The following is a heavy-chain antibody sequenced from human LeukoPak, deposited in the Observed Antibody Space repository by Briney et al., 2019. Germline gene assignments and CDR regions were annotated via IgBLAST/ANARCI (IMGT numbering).Heavy chain of an antibody. CDR2: ISGNSANT. CDR1: GFTFSNYA. V-gene: IGHV3-23*01. D-gene: IGHD3-10*01. CDR3: AKGVRLWFAFYFDY. Sequence: PGGSLRLSCAASGFTFSNYAMTWVRQAPGKGLEWVSSISGNSANTYYADSVKGRFTVSRANSKNILYLQMNSLRVEDTVVYFCAKGVRLWFAFYFDYWGQGTLATVSS. J-gene: IGHJ4*02.